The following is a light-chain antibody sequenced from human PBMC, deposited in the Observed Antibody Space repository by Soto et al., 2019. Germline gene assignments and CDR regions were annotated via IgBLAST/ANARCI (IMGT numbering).Light chain of an antibody. Sequence: AIRMSQSPSPFSASPGDRVSITCRATQDIGTYLALYQQIPGKAPKLLIYDASTLHTGVPSRFSGSGSGTDFTLTISSLQPEDFATYYCQQSYTTPRITFGQGTRLEIK. CDR2: DAS. V-gene: IGKV1-8*01. J-gene: IGKJ5*01. CDR1: QDIGTY. CDR3: QQSYTTPRIT.